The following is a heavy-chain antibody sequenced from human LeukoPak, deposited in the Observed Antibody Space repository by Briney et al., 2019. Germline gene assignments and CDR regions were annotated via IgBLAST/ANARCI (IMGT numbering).Heavy chain of an antibody. CDR1: GYTLTNYY. CDR3: ARGKQELDTKFYYYYMDV. Sequence: ASVKVSCKASGYTLTNYYIHWVRQAPGQGLEWMGWISAYNGNTNYAQKLQGRVTMTTDTSTSTAYMELRSLRSDDTAVYYCARGKQELDTKFYYYYMDVWGKGTTVTVSS. D-gene: IGHD5-18*01. V-gene: IGHV1-18*04. CDR2: ISAYNGNT. J-gene: IGHJ6*03.